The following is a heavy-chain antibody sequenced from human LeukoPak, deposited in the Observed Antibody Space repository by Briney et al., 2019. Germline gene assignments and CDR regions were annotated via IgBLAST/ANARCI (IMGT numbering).Heavy chain of an antibody. CDR3: AKELDTMFFDY. CDR2: AGWAGGTT. Sequence: GGSLRLSCATSGFTFGRYTIHWVRQAPGKDLEWVSLAGWAGGTTYYSDSVRGRFTISRDSGKNSVYLQMNSLTTDDTAFYFCAKELDTMFFDYWGQGALVTVSS. J-gene: IGHJ4*02. CDR1: GFTFGRYT. V-gene: IGHV3-43*01. D-gene: IGHD3-10*02.